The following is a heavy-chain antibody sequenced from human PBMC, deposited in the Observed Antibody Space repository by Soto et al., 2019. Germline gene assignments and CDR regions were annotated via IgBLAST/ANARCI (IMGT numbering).Heavy chain of an antibody. J-gene: IGHJ4*02. Sequence: ASVKVSCKASGGTFSSYAISWVRQAPGQGLEWMGGVIPIFGTANYAQKFQGRVTITADESTSTAYMELSSLRSEDTAVYYCARGGYCSGGSCYRGRPFDYWGQGTLVTVS. CDR1: GGTFSSYA. D-gene: IGHD2-15*01. V-gene: IGHV1-69*13. CDR3: ARGGYCSGGSCYRGRPFDY. CDR2: VIPIFGTA.